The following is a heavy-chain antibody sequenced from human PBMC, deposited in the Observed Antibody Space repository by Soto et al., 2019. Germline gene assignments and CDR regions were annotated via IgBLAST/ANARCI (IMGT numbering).Heavy chain of an antibody. CDR2: ITPSFGSP. D-gene: IGHD5-18*01. V-gene: IGHV1-69*01. Sequence: QVQMVQSGAEVRKPGSSVRISCTASGDTLSYSAIGWLRQAPGQGLEWMGGITPSFGSPVYARKFQGRVTIAADHMILNNLRSDDTAMYFCATYFTAVAYFENWGQGTLVTVSS. CDR1: GDTLSYSA. CDR3: ATYFTAVAYFEN. J-gene: IGHJ4*02.